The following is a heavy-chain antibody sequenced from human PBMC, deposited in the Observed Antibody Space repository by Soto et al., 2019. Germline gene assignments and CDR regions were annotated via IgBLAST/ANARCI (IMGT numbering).Heavy chain of an antibody. J-gene: IGHJ4*02. CDR1: GFTFSSYG. CDR3: AKDRSSSWSPPLGY. CDR2: ISYDGSNK. D-gene: IGHD6-13*01. V-gene: IGHV3-30*18. Sequence: LRLSCAASGFTFSSYGMHWVRQAPGKGLEWVAVISYDGSNKYYADSVKGRFTISRDNSKNTLYLQMNSLRAEDTAVYYCAKDRSSSWSPPLGYWGQGTLVTVSS.